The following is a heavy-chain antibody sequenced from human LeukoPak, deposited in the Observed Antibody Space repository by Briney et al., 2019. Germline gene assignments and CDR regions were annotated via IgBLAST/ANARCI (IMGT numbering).Heavy chain of an antibody. Sequence: SETLSLTCTVSGGSISSSSYYWGWIRQPPGKGLEWIGSIYYSGSTYYNPSLKSRVTISVDTSKNQFSLKLSSVTAADTAVYYCASDPLHNDYNQLWGQGTLVTVSS. CDR3: ASDPLHNDYNQL. CDR2: IYYSGST. J-gene: IGHJ4*02. V-gene: IGHV4-39*07. CDR1: GGSISSSSYY. D-gene: IGHD5-24*01.